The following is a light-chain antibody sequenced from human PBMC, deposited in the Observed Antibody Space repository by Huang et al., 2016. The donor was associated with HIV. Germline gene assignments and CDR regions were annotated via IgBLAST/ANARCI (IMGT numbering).Light chain of an antibody. V-gene: IGKV3-11*01. CDR1: QTIGTY. J-gene: IGKJ4*01. Sequence: EIVLTQSPVTLSLSPGDKATLSCRASQTIGTYLAWSQQKSGQAPRLLIYDASNTAAGIPARFSASGSETGFTRTIDSLDQDDFAIYYCQQRSKWPLTFGGGTKVEMK. CDR3: QQRSKWPLT. CDR2: DAS.